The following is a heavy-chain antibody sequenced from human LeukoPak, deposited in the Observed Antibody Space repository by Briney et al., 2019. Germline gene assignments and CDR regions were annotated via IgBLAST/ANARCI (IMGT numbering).Heavy chain of an antibody. CDR2: VNPNNGGT. J-gene: IGHJ5*02. D-gene: IGHD5-18*01. V-gene: IGHV1-2*02. Sequence: ASVKVSCKASGYTFTGYYMHWVRQAPGQGLEWMGWVNPNNGGTNYAQKFQGRVTMTRDTSTTTAYMELSSLRSDDTAVYYCARLGRQDTAMAWGQGTLVTVSS. CDR3: ARLGRQDTAMA. CDR1: GYTFTGYY.